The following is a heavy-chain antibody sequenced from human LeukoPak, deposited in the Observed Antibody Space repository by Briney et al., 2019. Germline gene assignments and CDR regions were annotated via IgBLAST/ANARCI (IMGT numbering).Heavy chain of an antibody. CDR2: IYTSGST. Sequence: KPSGTLSLTCTVSGGSINSYYWSWIRQPAGKGLGWIGRIYTSGSTNYNPSLKSRVTMSVDTSKNQFSLKLSSVTAADTAVYYCARGSVLLWFGEPNPNWFDPWGQGTLVTVSS. D-gene: IGHD3-10*01. CDR1: GGSINSYY. CDR3: ARGSVLLWFGEPNPNWFDP. J-gene: IGHJ5*02. V-gene: IGHV4-4*07.